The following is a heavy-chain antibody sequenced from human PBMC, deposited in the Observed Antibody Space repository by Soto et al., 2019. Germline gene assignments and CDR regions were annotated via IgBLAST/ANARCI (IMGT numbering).Heavy chain of an antibody. D-gene: IGHD3-22*01. Sequence: PWGSLGVSGAPSALTPSIYAMSWGGQAPGKGLEWVSAISGSGGSTYYADSVKGRFTISRDNSKNTLYLQMNSLRAEDTTVYYCAQDRLIVVVIVPIFDYWGQGTLVTVSS. CDR1: ALTPSIYA. V-gene: IGHV3-23*01. J-gene: IGHJ4*02. CDR2: ISGSGGST. CDR3: AQDRLIVVVIVPIFDY.